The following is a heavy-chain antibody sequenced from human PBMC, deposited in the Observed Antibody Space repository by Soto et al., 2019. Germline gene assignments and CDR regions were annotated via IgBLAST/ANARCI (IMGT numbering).Heavy chain of an antibody. CDR1: GYTFTSYY. CDR3: ARGDIVVVPAGYGMDV. CDR2: INPSGGST. V-gene: IGHV1-46*01. J-gene: IGHJ6*02. Sequence: ASVKVSCKASGYTFTSYYMHWVRQAPGQGLEWMGIINPSGGSTSYAQKFQGRVTMTGDTSTSTVYMELSSLRSEDTAVYYCARGDIVVVPAGYGMDVWGQGTTVTVSS. D-gene: IGHD2-2*01.